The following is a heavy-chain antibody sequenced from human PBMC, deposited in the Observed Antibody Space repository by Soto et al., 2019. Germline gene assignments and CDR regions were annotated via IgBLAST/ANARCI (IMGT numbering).Heavy chain of an antibody. CDR3: ARVVCSGGSCYRGRGFDH. D-gene: IGHD2-15*01. Sequence: PSETLSLTCAVSGGSISSGGYSWSWIRQPPGKGLEWIGYIYHSGSTYYNPSLKSRVTISVDRSKNQFSLKLSSVTAADTAVYYCARVVCSGGSCYRGRGFDHWGQGTLVTGS. CDR1: GGSISSGGYS. J-gene: IGHJ5*02. CDR2: IYHSGST. V-gene: IGHV4-30-2*01.